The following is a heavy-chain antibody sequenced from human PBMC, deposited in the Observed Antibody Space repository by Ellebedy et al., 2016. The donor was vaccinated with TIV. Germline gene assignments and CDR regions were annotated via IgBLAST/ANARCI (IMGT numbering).Heavy chain of an antibody. CDR3: ARDLRGSLKGGY. CDR2: ISIYNGNT. V-gene: IGHV1-18*03. J-gene: IGHJ4*02. Sequence: AASVKVSCKASGYSFSIFGFSWVRQAPGQGLEWMGWISIYNGNTKYSQKFQGRVNMTTDTSTTTVYMELRSLRSDDMAVYYCARDLRGSLKGGYWGQGTLVTVSS. CDR1: GYSFSIFG. D-gene: IGHD2-8*01.